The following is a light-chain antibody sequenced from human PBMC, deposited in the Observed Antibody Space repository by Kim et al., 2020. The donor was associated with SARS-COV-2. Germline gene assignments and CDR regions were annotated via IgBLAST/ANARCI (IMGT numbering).Light chain of an antibody. V-gene: IGLV1-44*01. CDR3: ATWATSLNAWV. J-gene: IGLJ3*02. CDR2: NKN. CDR1: GYSLEIFT. Sequence: GQRVTIYCSGAGYSLEIFTVNWYQPLPGTAPKLLIYNKNERPSGVPDRFSASKSGTSASLAISGLQSEDEADYYCATWATSLNAWVFGGGTQLTVL.